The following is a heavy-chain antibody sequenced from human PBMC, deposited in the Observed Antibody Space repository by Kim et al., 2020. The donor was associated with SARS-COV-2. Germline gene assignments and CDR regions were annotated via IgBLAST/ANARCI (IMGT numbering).Heavy chain of an antibody. CDR1: GYTFTTYS. V-gene: IGHV1-3*01. CDR2: INAGNGKR. D-gene: IGHD3-16*01. J-gene: IGHJ5*02. Sequence: ASVKVSCKASGYTFTTYSMHWVRQAPGQRLEWMGWINAGNGKREYSQNFQDRVTITTDTSATTVYMEFISLRSEDTAVYYCARDLNMGGVVNWFDPWGQG. CDR3: ARDLNMGGVVNWFDP.